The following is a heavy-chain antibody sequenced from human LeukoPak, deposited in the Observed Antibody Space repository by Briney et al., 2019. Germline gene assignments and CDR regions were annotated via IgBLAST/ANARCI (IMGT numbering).Heavy chain of an antibody. J-gene: IGHJ4*02. CDR3: ARGVVIAPQTFDY. Sequence: SETLSLTCTVSGGSISSGSYYWSWIRQPPGKGLEWIGYIYYSGSTNYNPSLKSRVTISVDTSKNQFSLKLSSVTAADTAVYYCARGVVIAPQTFDYWGQGTLVTVSS. D-gene: IGHD2-21*01. CDR1: GGSISSGSYY. V-gene: IGHV4-61*01. CDR2: IYYSGST.